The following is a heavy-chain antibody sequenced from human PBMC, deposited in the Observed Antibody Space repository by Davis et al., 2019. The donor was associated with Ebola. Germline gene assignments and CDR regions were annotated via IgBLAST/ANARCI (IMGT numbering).Heavy chain of an antibody. CDR2: ISYHGSNK. D-gene: IGHD3-16*01. Sequence: PGGSLRLSCAASGFTFSSYAMHWVRQAPGKGLEWVALISYHGSNKYYADSVKGRFTISRDNSKNTLYLQMNSLRAEDTATYYCARYCHYPDCSYFDCWGQGTMVAVSS. CDR3: ARYCHYPDCSYFDC. J-gene: IGHJ4*02. CDR1: GFTFSSYA. V-gene: IGHV3-30*04.